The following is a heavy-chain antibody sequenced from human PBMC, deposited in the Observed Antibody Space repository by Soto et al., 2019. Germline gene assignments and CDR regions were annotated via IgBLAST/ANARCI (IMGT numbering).Heavy chain of an antibody. D-gene: IGHD6-13*01. J-gene: IGHJ4*02. CDR2: ISYDGSNK. V-gene: IGHV3-30*18. CDR3: AKDGSDGSSPLH. CDR1: GFTFSSYG. Sequence: QVQLVESGEGVVQPGRSLRLSCAASGFTFSSYGMHWVRQAPGKGLEWVAVISYDGSNKYYADSVKGRFTISRDNSKNTLYLQMNSLRAEDTAVYYCAKDGSDGSSPLHWGQGTLVTVSS.